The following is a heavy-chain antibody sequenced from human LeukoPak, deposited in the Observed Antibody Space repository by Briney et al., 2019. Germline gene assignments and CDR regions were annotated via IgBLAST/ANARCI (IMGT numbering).Heavy chain of an antibody. D-gene: IGHD4-17*01. Sequence: GGSLRLSCAASGFTFDDYAMHWVRQAPGKGLEWVPGISWNSGSIGYADSVKGRFTISRDNAKNSLYLQMNSLRAEDTALYYCAKGRGDGDLYYFDYWGQGTLVTVSS. V-gene: IGHV3-9*01. CDR2: ISWNSGSI. J-gene: IGHJ4*02. CDR3: AKGRGDGDLYYFDY. CDR1: GFTFDDYA.